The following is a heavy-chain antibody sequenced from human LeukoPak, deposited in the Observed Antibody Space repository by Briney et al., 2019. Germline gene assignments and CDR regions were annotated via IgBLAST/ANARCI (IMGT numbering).Heavy chain of an antibody. CDR2: INTYTGNP. CDR3: ARPLNSGTYYTDY. D-gene: IGHD1-26*01. J-gene: IGHJ4*02. Sequence: ASVKVSCKASGYTFTTYGISWVRQAPGQGLEWMGWINTYTGNPTYAQGFSGRFVFSLDTSVSTAYLQISSLKAEDTAVYYCARPLNSGTYYTDYWGQGPLVTVSS. V-gene: IGHV7-4-1*02. CDR1: GYTFTTYG.